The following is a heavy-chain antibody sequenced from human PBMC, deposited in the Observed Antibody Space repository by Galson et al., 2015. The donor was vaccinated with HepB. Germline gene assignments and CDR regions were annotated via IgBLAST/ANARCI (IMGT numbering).Heavy chain of an antibody. CDR3: ARSSSSWHYFDY. CDR2: INPRGGST. J-gene: IGHJ4*02. Sequence: SVKVSCKASGYTFTIYHMHWVRQAPGQGLAWMGIINPRGGSTSYAQRFQGRVTMTRDTSTSTVYMELSSLRSEDTAVYYCARSSSSWHYFDYWGQGTLVTVSS. CDR1: GYTFTIYH. D-gene: IGHD6-13*01. V-gene: IGHV1-46*01.